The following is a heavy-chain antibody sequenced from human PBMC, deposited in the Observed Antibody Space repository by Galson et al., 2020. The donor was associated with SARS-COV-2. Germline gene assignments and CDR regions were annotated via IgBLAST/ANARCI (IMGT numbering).Heavy chain of an antibody. D-gene: IGHD3-3*02. CDR3: ARDRLYIILSGGTEKDV. Sequence: GGSLRLSCSASGFTFSSYAMHWVRQAPGKGREGVTVISYDGTNKYYADSVKGRFTISRDNSKKPLYLQMNSLRAEDTAVYYCARDRLYIILSGGTEKDVWGQGTTVTVSS. V-gene: IGHV3-30-3*01. CDR1: GFTFSSYA. CDR2: ISYDGTNK. J-gene: IGHJ6*02.